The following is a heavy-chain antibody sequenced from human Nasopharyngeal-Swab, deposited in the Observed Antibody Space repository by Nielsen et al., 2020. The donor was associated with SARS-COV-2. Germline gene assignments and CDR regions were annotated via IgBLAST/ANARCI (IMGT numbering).Heavy chain of an antibody. CDR2: IYYSGST. CDR3: ARHASGSYYPGVAGNWFDP. V-gene: IGHV4-39*01. CDR1: GGSISSSSYY. D-gene: IGHD1-26*01. J-gene: IGHJ5*02. Sequence: SETLSLTCTVSGGSISSSSYYWGWIRQPPGKGLEWIGSIYYSGSTYYNPSLKSRVTISVDTPKNQFSLKLSSVTAADTAVYYCARHASGSYYPGVAGNWFDPWGQGTLVTVSS.